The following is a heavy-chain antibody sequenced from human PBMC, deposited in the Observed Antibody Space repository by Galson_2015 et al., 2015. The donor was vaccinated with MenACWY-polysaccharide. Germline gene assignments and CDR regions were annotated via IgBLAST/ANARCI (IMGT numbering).Heavy chain of an antibody. Sequence: SLRLSCAVSGFTFSSYWMSWVRQAPGKGLEWVANIKPDGSEKYYVDSVKGRFTISTDSAKNSLDLQMNSLRAEDTAVYYCAVTPNPKRYFHNWGPGTLFTVSS. D-gene: IGHD4-23*01. J-gene: IGHJ1*01. CDR3: AVTPNPKRYFHN. CDR1: GFTFSSYW. V-gene: IGHV3-7*01. CDR2: IKPDGSEK.